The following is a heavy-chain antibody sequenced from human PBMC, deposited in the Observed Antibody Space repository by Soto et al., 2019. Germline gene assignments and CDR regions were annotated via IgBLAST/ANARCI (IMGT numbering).Heavy chain of an antibody. Sequence: ASVKVSCKASGGTFSSYAISWVRQAPGQGLEWMGGIIPIFGTANYAQKFQGRVTITADESTSTAYMELSSLRSEDTAVYYCARYGVGATFNYYGMDVWGQGTTVTVSS. V-gene: IGHV1-69*13. D-gene: IGHD1-26*01. CDR1: GGTFSSYA. CDR2: IIPIFGTA. CDR3: ARYGVGATFNYYGMDV. J-gene: IGHJ6*02.